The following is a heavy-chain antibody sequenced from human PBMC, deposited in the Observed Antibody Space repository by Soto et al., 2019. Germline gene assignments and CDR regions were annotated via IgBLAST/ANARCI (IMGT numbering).Heavy chain of an antibody. Sequence: EVQLVESGGGLVQPGGSLRLSCAASGFTFSSYSMNWVRQAPGKGLEWVSCISSSSSTIYYADSVKGRFTISRDNAKNSLYLQMNSLRAEETAVYYCARANYYGSPGDFDYWGQGTLVTVSS. CDR3: ARANYYGSPGDFDY. CDR1: GFTFSSYS. J-gene: IGHJ4*02. CDR2: ISSSSSTI. D-gene: IGHD3-10*01. V-gene: IGHV3-48*01.